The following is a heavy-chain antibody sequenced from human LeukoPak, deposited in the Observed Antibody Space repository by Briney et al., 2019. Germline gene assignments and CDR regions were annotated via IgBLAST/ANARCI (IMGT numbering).Heavy chain of an antibody. D-gene: IGHD3-22*01. Sequence: GGSLRLSCVASGFTFSSYAMSWVRQAPGKGLEWVSAISGSGGSTYYADSVKGRFTISRDNSKNTLYLQMNSLRAEDTAVYYCAKDRGWLLLGEGFDYWGQGTLVTVSS. CDR1: GFTFSSYA. CDR3: AKDRGWLLLGEGFDY. J-gene: IGHJ4*02. V-gene: IGHV3-23*01. CDR2: ISGSGGST.